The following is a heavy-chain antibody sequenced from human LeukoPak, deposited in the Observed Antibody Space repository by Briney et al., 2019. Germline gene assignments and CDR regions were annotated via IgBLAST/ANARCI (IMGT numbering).Heavy chain of an antibody. D-gene: IGHD6-6*01. V-gene: IGHV3-23*01. CDR1: GFTFSTYA. CDR2: ISDSGGNT. J-gene: IGHJ2*01. Sequence: SGGSLRLSCAASGFTFSTYAMSWVRQAPGKGLEWVSAISDSGGNTSYADSVKGRFTISRDNSKNTLYLQVNTLRAEDTAAYYCAKDVSSRPWYLDLWGRGTLVTVSS. CDR3: AKDVSSRPWYLDL.